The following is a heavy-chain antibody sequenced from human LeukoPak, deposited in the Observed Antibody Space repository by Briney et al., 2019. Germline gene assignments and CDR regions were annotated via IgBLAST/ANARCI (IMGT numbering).Heavy chain of an antibody. CDR3: AKGTSPTTANRFDI. Sequence: GRSLRLSCAASGFTLDDYAMHWVRQAPGKGLEWVSGISWNSGSIGYADSVKGRFTISRDNAKNSLYLQMNSLRAEDTALYYCAKGTSPTTANRFDIWGQGTMVTVSS. J-gene: IGHJ3*02. CDR1: GFTLDDYA. CDR2: ISWNSGSI. V-gene: IGHV3-9*01. D-gene: IGHD5-18*01.